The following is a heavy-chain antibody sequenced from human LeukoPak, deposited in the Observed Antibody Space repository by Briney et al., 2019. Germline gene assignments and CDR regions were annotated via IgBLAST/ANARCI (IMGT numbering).Heavy chain of an antibody. J-gene: IGHJ6*02. V-gene: IGHV3-15*01. D-gene: IGHD3-10*01. CDR3: TTNYYGSGSPWYYYYGMDV. CDR1: GFTFSNAW. CDR2: IKSKTDGGTT. Sequence: GGSLRLSCAASGFTFSNAWMSWVRQAPGKGLEWVGRIKSKTDGGTTDYAAPVKGRFAISRDDSKNTLYLQMNSLKTEDTAVYYCTTNYYGSGSPWYYYYGMDVWGQGTTVTVSS.